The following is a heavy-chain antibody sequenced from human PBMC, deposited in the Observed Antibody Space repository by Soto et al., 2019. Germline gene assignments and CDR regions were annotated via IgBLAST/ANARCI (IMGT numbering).Heavy chain of an antibody. CDR2: ISGSGGST. D-gene: IGHD6-19*01. CDR3: AKRGRGAVAFDY. V-gene: IGHV3-23*01. J-gene: IGHJ4*02. CDR1: GFSFSSYA. Sequence: EVQLLESGGGLVQPGGSLRLSCAASGFSFSSYAMTWVRQAPGKGLEWVSTISGSGGSTYYADSVKGRFTISRDNSKNKLSLQMNGLRAEDTAVYYCAKRGRGAVAFDYWGQGTLVTVSS.